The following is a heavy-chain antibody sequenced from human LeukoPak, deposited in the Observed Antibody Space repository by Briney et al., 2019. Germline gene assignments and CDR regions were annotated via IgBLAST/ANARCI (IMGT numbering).Heavy chain of an antibody. J-gene: IGHJ4*02. CDR1: GGSISSSSYY. CDR3: ASCYDFWSGYCFDY. D-gene: IGHD3-3*01. V-gene: IGHV4-39*01. CDR2: IYYSGST. Sequence: PSETLSLTRTVSGGSISSSSYYWGWIRQPPGKGLEWIGSIYYSGSTYYNPSLKSRVTISVDTSKNQFSLKLSSVTAADTAVYYCASCYDFWSGYCFDYWGQGTLVTVSS.